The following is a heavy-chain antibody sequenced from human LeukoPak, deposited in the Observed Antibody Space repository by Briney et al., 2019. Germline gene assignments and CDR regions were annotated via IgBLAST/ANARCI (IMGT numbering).Heavy chain of an antibody. V-gene: IGHV3-48*04. J-gene: IGHJ4*02. Sequence: GGSLRLSCAASGFTFSSYSMNWVRQAPGKGLEWVSYISSGSSTIYYADSVKGRFTISRDNAKNSLYLQMNSLRAEDTAVYYCARAKNEDYWGQGTLVTVSS. D-gene: IGHD1-1*01. CDR1: GFTFSSYS. CDR2: ISSGSSTI. CDR3: ARAKNEDY.